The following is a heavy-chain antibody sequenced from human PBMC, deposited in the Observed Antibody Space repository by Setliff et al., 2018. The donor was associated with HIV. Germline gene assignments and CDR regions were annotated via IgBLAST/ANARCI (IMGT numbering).Heavy chain of an antibody. CDR3: ARYTSKVDWFDP. V-gene: IGHV4-39*01. CDR2: THYNGRT. D-gene: IGHD2-2*02. CDR1: GDSITNDDYY. Sequence: PSETLSLTCTVSGDSITNDDYYWGWIRQPPGKGLEWIAITHYNGRTYYDPSLKSRVTIFVDTSKTQFYLKLRSVTASDTAAYYCARYTSKVDWFDPWGQGTLVTVSS. J-gene: IGHJ5*02.